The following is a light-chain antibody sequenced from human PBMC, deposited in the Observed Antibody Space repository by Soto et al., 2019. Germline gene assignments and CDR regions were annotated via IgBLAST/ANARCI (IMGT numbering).Light chain of an antibody. CDR2: GAS. V-gene: IGKV3-15*01. Sequence: EIVMRQSPATLAVSPGETTRLSCRASQSINSDVAWYQQKLGQTPRLLIHGASTRATGIAARFSGSGSGTEFTLTISGLQSEDFATYYCQQYNYWPVTFGGGTKVEIK. J-gene: IGKJ4*01. CDR3: QQYNYWPVT. CDR1: QSINSD.